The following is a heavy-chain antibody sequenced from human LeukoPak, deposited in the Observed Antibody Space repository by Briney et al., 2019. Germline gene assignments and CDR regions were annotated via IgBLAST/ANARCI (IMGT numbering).Heavy chain of an antibody. V-gene: IGHV4-59*01. CDR1: GDSISTYY. Sequence: SETLSLTCSFSGDSISTYYWSWIRQSPRKGLEWIGHIYSSGNTDYNSSLKSRVTISVDTSKSQFSLRLSSVTATDTAVYYCARLRWQLVGPYFDYWGQGILVTVSS. D-gene: IGHD1-26*01. J-gene: IGHJ4*02. CDR3: ARLRWQLVGPYFDY. CDR2: IYSSGNT.